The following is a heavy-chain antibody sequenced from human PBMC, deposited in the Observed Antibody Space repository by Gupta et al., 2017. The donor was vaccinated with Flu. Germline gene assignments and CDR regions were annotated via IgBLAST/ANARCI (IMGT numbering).Heavy chain of an antibody. Sequence: QVQLVQSGAEVKKPGSSVTLSCRASGGSFTNYALSWVRQAPGQGLDWMGGIIPMFDTTKYAPKFHDRVAITAEISTNTAYMEMSSLTSDDTAMYFCASHYSSGWSSDFGYWGQGALVVVSS. CDR1: GGSFTNYA. CDR2: IIPMFDTT. D-gene: IGHD6-19*01. CDR3: ASHYSSGWSSDFGY. V-gene: IGHV1-69*06. J-gene: IGHJ4*02.